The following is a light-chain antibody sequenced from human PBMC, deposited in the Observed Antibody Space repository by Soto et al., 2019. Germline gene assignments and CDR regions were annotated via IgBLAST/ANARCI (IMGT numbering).Light chain of an antibody. J-gene: IGLJ1*01. CDR3: QTWGAGIKV. Sequence: QPVLTQSPSASASLGASVKLTCTLSSGHSSYAIAWHLQQPEKGPRYLMKLISDGSHSKGDGIPDRFSGSSSGAERYLTISSLQSEDEADYYCQTWGAGIKVFGTGTKLTVL. V-gene: IGLV4-69*01. CDR2: LISDGSH. CDR1: SGHSSYA.